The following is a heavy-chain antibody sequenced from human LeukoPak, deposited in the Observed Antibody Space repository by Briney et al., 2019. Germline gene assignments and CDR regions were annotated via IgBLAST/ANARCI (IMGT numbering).Heavy chain of an antibody. Sequence: SVKVSCKASGGTFSSYAISWVRQAPGQGLEWMGRIIPIFGTANYAQKFQGRVTMTEDTSTDTAYMELSSLRSEDTAVYYRATVKAGSGWSFDYWGQGTLVTVSS. V-gene: IGHV1-69*06. J-gene: IGHJ4*02. D-gene: IGHD6-19*01. CDR1: GGTFSSYA. CDR3: ATVKAGSGWSFDY. CDR2: IIPIFGTA.